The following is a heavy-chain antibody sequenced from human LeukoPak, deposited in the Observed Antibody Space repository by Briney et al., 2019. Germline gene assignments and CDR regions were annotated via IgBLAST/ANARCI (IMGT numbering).Heavy chain of an antibody. Sequence: SETLSLTCTVSGGSISSYYWSWIRQPPGKGLEWIGYIYYSGSTNYNPSLKSRATISVDTSKNQFSLKLSSVTAADTAVYYCASLYSGYDLAYFDYWGQGTLVTVSS. CDR2: IYYSGST. D-gene: IGHD5-12*01. CDR1: GGSISSYY. V-gene: IGHV4-59*01. CDR3: ASLYSGYDLAYFDY. J-gene: IGHJ4*02.